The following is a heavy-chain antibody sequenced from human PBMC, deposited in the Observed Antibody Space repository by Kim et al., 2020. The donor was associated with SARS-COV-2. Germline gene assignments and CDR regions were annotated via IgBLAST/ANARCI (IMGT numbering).Heavy chain of an antibody. J-gene: IGHJ6*02. CDR3: ARVEQPNYYYYGMDV. Sequence: GGSLRLSCAASGFTFSSYWMSWVRQAPGKGLEWVANIKQDGSEKYYVDSVKGRFTISRDNAKNSLYLQMNSLRAEDTAVYYCARVEQPNYYYYGMDVWGQGTTVTVSS. CDR1: GFTFSSYW. CDR2: IKQDGSEK. V-gene: IGHV3-7*01. D-gene: IGHD6-13*01.